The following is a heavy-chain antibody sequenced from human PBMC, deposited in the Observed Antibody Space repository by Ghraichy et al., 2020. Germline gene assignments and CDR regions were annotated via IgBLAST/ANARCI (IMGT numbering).Heavy chain of an antibody. Sequence: SETLSLTCAVSGYSISSGYYWGWIRQPPGKGLEWIGSIYHSGSTYYNPSLKSRVTISVDTSKNQFSLKLSSVTAADTAVYYCARIVVITMVRGVIINSVSSENWFDPWGQGTLATVSS. D-gene: IGHD3-10*01. CDR1: GYSISSGYY. CDR3: ARIVVITMVRGVIINSVSSENWFDP. V-gene: IGHV4-38-2*01. CDR2: IYHSGST. J-gene: IGHJ5*02.